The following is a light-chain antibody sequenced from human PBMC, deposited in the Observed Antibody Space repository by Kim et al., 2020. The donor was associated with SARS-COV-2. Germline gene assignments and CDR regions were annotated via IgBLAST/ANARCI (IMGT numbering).Light chain of an antibody. V-gene: IGKV3-20*01. Sequence: EIVLTQSPGTLSLSPGERATLSCRASQSVSSSYLAWYQQKPGQAPRVLIYGASSRATGIPDRFSGSGSGTDFTLTISRLEPEDFAVYYCQQYGSSPPLTFGGGTKLEI. J-gene: IGKJ4*01. CDR3: QQYGSSPPLT. CDR1: QSVSSSY. CDR2: GAS.